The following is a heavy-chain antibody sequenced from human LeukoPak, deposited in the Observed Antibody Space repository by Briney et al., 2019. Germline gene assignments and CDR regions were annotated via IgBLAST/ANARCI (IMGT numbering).Heavy chain of an antibody. CDR1: GGSFSGYH. Sequence: PSETLSLTCGVYGGSFSGYHWNWIRQPPGKGLEWIGEINHSGSTNYNPSLKSRVTISVDTSKKQFSLRLSSVTAADTAVYFCARGVRIAVADPHLDYWGQGTLVTVSS. J-gene: IGHJ4*02. D-gene: IGHD6-19*01. V-gene: IGHV4-34*01. CDR2: INHSGST. CDR3: ARGVRIAVADPHLDY.